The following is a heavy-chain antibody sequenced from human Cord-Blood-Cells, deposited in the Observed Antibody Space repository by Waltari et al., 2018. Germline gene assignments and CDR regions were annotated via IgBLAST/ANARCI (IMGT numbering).Heavy chain of an antibody. J-gene: IGHJ4*02. CDR1: GFTFSSYA. CDR3: AKDYLSSSWYDY. CDR2: ISGSGGST. D-gene: IGHD6-13*01. V-gene: IGHV3-23*01. Sequence: EVQLLESGGGLVQPGGSLRLSCAASGFTFSSYAMSWVRQAPGKGLEWVSAISGSGGSTYYAGSVKGRFTISRDNSKNTLYLQMNSLRAEDTAVYYCAKDYLSSSWYDYWGQGTLVTVSS.